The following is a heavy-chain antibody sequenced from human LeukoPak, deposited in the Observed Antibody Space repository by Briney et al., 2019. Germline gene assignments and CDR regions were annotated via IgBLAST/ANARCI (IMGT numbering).Heavy chain of an antibody. D-gene: IGHD3-10*01. Sequence: PGGSLRLSCAASGFTFSSSWMSWVRQAPGKGLEWVANIKEDGSEKYYVDSVKGRFTISRDNSKNTLYLQMNSLRAEDTAVYYCAKEYYYGSGPIDYWGQGTLVTVSS. V-gene: IGHV3-7*03. CDR2: IKEDGSEK. J-gene: IGHJ4*02. CDR3: AKEYYYGSGPIDY. CDR1: GFTFSSSW.